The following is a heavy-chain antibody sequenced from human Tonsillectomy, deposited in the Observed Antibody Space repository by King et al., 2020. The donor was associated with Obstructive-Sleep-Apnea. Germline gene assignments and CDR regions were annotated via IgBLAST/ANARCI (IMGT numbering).Heavy chain of an antibody. CDR2: ISAYNGNT. CDR1: GYTFTSYG. D-gene: IGHD5-24*01. J-gene: IGHJ4*02. Sequence: IQLVQSGAEVKKPGASVKVSCKASGYTFTSYGISWVRQAPGQGLEWMGWISAYNGNTNYAQTLQGRVTMTTDTSTSTAYMELRSLESDDTAVYYCAREPPLEMARNDLDDYWGQGALVTVSS. CDR3: AREPPLEMARNDLDDY. V-gene: IGHV1-18*04.